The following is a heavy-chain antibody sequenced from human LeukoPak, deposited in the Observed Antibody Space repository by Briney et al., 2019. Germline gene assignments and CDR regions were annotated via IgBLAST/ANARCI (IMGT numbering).Heavy chain of an antibody. CDR1: GFSLTTDEVG. D-gene: IGHD3-22*01. CDR3: AHRPDDTSGSDFDY. V-gene: IGHV2-5*02. Sequence: KESGPTLVKPTQTLTLTCTFSGFSLTTDEVGVGWVRQTPGKALEWLAVIYWDDDKRYSPSLKSRLTITKDTSKNQVFITMTNMDPVDTATYYCAHRPDDTSGSDFDYWGQGTLVTVSS. J-gene: IGHJ4*02. CDR2: IYWDDDK.